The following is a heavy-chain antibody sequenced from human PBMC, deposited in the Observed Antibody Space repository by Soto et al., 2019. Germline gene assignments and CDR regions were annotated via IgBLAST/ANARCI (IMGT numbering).Heavy chain of an antibody. J-gene: IGHJ4*02. V-gene: IGHV4-61*01. CDR3: ARGSYCGGDCPTPFDY. D-gene: IGHD2-21*02. CDR1: GGSVSSGSYY. Sequence: SETLSLTCTVSGGSVSSGSYYWSWIRQPPGKGLEWIGYIYYSGGTNYNPSLKSRVTISVDTSKNQFSLKLSSVTAADTAVYYCARGSYCGGDCPTPFDYWGQGTLVTVSS. CDR2: IYYSGGT.